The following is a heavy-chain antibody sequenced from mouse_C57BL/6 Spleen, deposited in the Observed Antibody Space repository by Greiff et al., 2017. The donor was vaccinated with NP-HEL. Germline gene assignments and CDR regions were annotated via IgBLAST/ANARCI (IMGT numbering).Heavy chain of an antibody. CDR2: IRNKANGYTT. V-gene: IGHV7-3*01. CDR1: GFTFTDYY. J-gene: IGHJ4*01. Sequence: EVQVVESGGGLVQPGGSLSLSCAASGFTFTDYYMSWVRQPPGKALEWLGFIRNKANGYTTEYSASVKGRFTISRDNSQSILYLQMNALRAEDSATYYCARLYYYAMDYWGQGTSGTVAS. CDR3: ARLYYYAMDY.